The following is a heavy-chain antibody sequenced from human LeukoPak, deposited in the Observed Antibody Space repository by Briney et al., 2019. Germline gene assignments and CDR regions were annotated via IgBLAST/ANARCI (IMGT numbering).Heavy chain of an antibody. D-gene: IGHD6-19*01. Sequence: SGPXLLNPTQTLTLTCTFSGFSLSTSGVGVGWIRQPPGKGLEWLSLIDWNDDKRYSPDLKSRRNITEERAKSQVVLTMTNMDPVDTATYYCAHSSIAVAGTGGLDYWGQGTLVTVSS. V-gene: IGHV2-5*01. CDR2: IDWNDDK. CDR1: GFSLSTSGVG. J-gene: IGHJ4*02. CDR3: AHSSIAVAGTGGLDY.